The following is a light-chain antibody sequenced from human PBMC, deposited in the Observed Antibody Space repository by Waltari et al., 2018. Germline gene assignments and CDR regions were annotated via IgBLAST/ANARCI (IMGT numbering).Light chain of an antibody. CDR3: SSYTSSSTWV. V-gene: IGLV2-14*01. CDR2: DVS. CDR1: SSDVGGYNY. J-gene: IGLJ3*02. Sequence: QSALTQPASVSGSPGQSITISCTGTSSDVGGYNYVSWYQQHPGKAPKRMISDVSKRSSGVSNRFTGSKSDNTASLTISGLQAEDEADYYCSSYTSSSTWVFGGGTKLTVL.